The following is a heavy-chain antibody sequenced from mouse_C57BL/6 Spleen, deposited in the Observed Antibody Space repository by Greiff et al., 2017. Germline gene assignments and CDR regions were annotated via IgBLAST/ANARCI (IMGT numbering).Heavy chain of an antibody. V-gene: IGHV5-6*02. J-gene: IGHJ2*01. CDR1: GFTFSSYG. Sequence: EVMLVESGGDLVKPGGSLKLSCAASGFTFSSYGMSWVRQTPDNRLEWVATISSGGSYTYYPDSVKGRFTISRDNAKNTLYLQMSSLKSEDTAMYYCARQERPYYFDYWGQGTTLTVSS. CDR3: ARQERPYYFDY. CDR2: ISSGGSYT.